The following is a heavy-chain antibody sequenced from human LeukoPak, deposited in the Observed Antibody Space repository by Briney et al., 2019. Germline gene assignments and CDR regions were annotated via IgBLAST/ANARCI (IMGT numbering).Heavy chain of an antibody. CDR2: IYHSGST. Sequence: SETLSLTCTVSGGSISTYYWNWIRQPPGKGLEWIGYIYHSGSTNYNPSLQSRVTISVDTSKNQFSLKLSSVTAADTAVYYCARLAARMIVVPHAFDIWGQGTMVTVSS. D-gene: IGHD3-22*01. J-gene: IGHJ3*02. CDR3: ARLAARMIVVPHAFDI. V-gene: IGHV4-59*12. CDR1: GGSISTYY.